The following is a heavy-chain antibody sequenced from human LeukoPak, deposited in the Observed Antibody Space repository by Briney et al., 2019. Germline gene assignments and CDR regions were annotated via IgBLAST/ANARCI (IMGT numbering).Heavy chain of an antibody. D-gene: IGHD6-13*01. V-gene: IGHV3-30-3*01. CDR2: ISYDGSNK. CDR3: ARAHLMEQQLLDY. Sequence: GRCLRLSCAVSGLTFSSYAMHWVRQAPGKGLEWVAVISYDGSNKYYADSVKGRFTISRDISKNTLYLQMNSLRAEDTAVYYCARAHLMEQQLLDYWGQGTLVTVSS. CDR1: GLTFSSYA. J-gene: IGHJ4*02.